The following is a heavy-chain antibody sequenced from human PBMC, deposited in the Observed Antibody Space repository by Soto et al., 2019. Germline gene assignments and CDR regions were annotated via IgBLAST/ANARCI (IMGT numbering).Heavy chain of an antibody. V-gene: IGHV3-53*01. CDR3: ARDGGSTYYDFWSGYYGGGGYYGMDV. D-gene: IGHD3-3*01. CDR1: GFTVSSNY. CDR2: IYSGGST. J-gene: IGHJ6*02. Sequence: PGGSLRLSCAASGFTVSSNYMSWVRQAPGKGLEWVSVIYSGGSTYYADSVKGRFTISRDNSKNTLYLQMNSLRAEDTAVYYCARDGGSTYYDFWSGYYGGGGYYGMDVWGQGTTVTVSS.